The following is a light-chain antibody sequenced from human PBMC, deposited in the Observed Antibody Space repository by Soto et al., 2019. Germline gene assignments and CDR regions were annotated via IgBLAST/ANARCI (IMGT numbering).Light chain of an antibody. Sequence: IQMALSAATVSVFGWHSATMYWRASQNIYYNGAWYQQRPGQAPRLLIYRASTRAPGVPARFSGSGSGTEFTLTSSSLQPEDFAVYFCKQRNNWPLNVGPGTKVDIK. CDR3: KQRNNWPLN. V-gene: IGKV3-15*01. J-gene: IGKJ3*01. CDR1: QNIYYN. CDR2: RAS.